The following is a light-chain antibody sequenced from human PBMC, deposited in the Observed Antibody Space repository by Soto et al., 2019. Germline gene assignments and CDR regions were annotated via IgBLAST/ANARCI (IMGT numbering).Light chain of an antibody. V-gene: IGKV3-20*01. CDR1: QSISSTH. J-gene: IGKJ2*01. Sequence: ETVLTQSPGTLSLSPGERATLSCRASQSISSTHLAWYQQKSGQAPRLLIYGASSRATGIPDRFSGSGSGTDFTLTITSLEPEDFAVYYCHQYGTSDMDTFGQGTKLEIK. CDR3: HQYGTSDMDT. CDR2: GAS.